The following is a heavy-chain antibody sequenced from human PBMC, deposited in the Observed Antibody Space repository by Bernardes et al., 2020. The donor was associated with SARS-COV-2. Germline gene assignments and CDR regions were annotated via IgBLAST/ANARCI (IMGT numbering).Heavy chain of an antibody. CDR1: GLTFSNAC. J-gene: IGHJ4*02. Sequence: GGSLRLSCAASGLTFSNACMNWVRQAPGKGLEWVGHIKRKTDGGTTDYAAPVKGRFTISGDDSKNTMYLQMNSLKTEDTAVYYCTTGAEIYYDSSGFSYYFDFWGQGTLVTVSS. CDR2: IKRKTDGGTT. V-gene: IGHV3-15*07. CDR3: TTGAEIYYDSSGFSYYFDF. D-gene: IGHD3-22*01.